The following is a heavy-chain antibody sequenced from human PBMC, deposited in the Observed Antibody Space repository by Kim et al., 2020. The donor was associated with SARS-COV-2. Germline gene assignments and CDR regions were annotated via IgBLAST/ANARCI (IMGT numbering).Heavy chain of an antibody. J-gene: IGHJ3*02. CDR1: GFTFSSYA. CDR2: ISYDGSNK. CDR3: ARDSIEYDAFDI. V-gene: IGHV3-30-3*01. D-gene: IGHD2-2*01. Sequence: GGSLRLSCAASGFTFSSYAMHWVRQAPGKGLEWVAVISYDGSNKYYADSVKGRFTISRDNSKNTLYLQMNSLRAEDTAVYYCARDSIEYDAFDIWGQGTMVTVSS.